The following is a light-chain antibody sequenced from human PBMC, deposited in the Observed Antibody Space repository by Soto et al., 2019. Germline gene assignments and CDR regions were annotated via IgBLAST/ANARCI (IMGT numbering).Light chain of an antibody. CDR1: SSNIGAGYD. V-gene: IGLV1-40*01. J-gene: IGLJ3*02. CDR2: GNS. Sequence: QSVLTQPPSVSGAPGQRVTISCTGSSSNIGAGYDVHWYQQLPETAPKLLIYGNSSRPSGVPDRFSGSKSGTSASLAITGLQAEDEADYYCQAYDSSLSGSGVFGGGTQLTVL. CDR3: QAYDSSLSGSGV.